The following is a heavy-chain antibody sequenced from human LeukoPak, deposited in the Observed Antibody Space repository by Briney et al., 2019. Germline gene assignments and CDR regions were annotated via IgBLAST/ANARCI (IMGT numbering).Heavy chain of an antibody. CDR3: ARIGLGVSFGSGFDY. D-gene: IGHD3-10*01. Sequence: QPGGSLRLSCVASGFSLRGYAMHWVRQAPGKGGLEWVTMISYDGRDQYYADSVKGRFTISRDDSKNTLFLQMNSLRVEDTAMYHCARIGLGVSFGSGFDYWGQGTLVTVTS. J-gene: IGHJ4*02. CDR2: ISYDGRDQ. V-gene: IGHV3-30-3*01. CDR1: GFSLRGYA.